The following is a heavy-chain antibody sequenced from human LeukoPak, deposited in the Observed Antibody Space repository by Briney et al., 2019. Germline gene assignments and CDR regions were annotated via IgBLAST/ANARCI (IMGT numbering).Heavy chain of an antibody. Sequence: SETMSLTCAVSGYSISSGYYWGWIRQPPGKGLEGIGCIYHSGSTYYNPSLKSRVPISVDPSKNQFSLKLSSVTAADTAAYYCASPPPSDIVVVPAAIGEYFQHWGQGTLVTVSS. V-gene: IGHV4-38-2*01. J-gene: IGHJ1*01. D-gene: IGHD2-2*01. CDR1: GYSISSGYY. CDR2: IYHSGST. CDR3: ASPPPSDIVVVPAAIGEYFQH.